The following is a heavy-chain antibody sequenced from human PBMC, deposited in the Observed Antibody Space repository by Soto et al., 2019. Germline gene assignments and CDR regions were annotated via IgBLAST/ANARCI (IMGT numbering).Heavy chain of an antibody. CDR3: ARVDCSSSSCQGNYYYYGMDV. J-gene: IGHJ6*02. CDR1: GGTFSSYV. V-gene: IGHV1-69*01. D-gene: IGHD2-2*01. Sequence: QVQLVQSGAEVKKPGSSVKVSCKASGGTFSSYVISWVRQAPGQGLEWMGGIIPIFGTTNYAQKFQGRVTIVSHESTSTANMELSSLRSADTAVYYCARVDCSSSSCQGNYYYYGMDVWGQGTTVTVSS. CDR2: IIPIFGTT.